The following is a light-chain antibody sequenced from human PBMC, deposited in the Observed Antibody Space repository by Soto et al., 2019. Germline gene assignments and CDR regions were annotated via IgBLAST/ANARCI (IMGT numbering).Light chain of an antibody. CDR2: DVT. CDR1: SNDVGSYNY. Sequence: QSALTQPASVSGSPGQSIAISCTGTSNDVGSYNYVSWYQQHPGKAPKLMIYDVTNRPSGVSDRFSGSKSGNTASLTISGLQAEDEADYYCKSYTTSNTYVFGRGTKLTVL. CDR3: KSYTTSNTYV. V-gene: IGLV2-14*01. J-gene: IGLJ1*01.